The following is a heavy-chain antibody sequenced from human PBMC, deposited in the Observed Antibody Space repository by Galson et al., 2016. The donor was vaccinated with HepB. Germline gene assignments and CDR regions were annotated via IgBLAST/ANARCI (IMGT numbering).Heavy chain of an antibody. V-gene: IGHV4-39*01. CDR2: THSSGTS. CDR3: VRLGTAAAVANRRGSVY. J-gene: IGHJ4*02. Sequence: SETLSLTCTVSGDSIRNVGRHWGWFRQSPGKGLEYIGSTHSSGTSYYNPSLTSRITVSADTSRNQFFLSLTSVTAADTAIYYCVRLGTAAAVANRRGSVYWSQGTRVTVSS. CDR1: GDSIRNVGRH. D-gene: IGHD6-13*01.